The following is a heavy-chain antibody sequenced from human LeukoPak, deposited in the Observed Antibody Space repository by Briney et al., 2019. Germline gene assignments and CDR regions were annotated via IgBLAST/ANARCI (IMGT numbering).Heavy chain of an antibody. Sequence: ASVKVSCKASGYTFTSYGISWVRQAPGQGLEWMGWISAYNGNTNYAQKFQGRVTITADKSTSTAYMELSSLRSEDTAVYYCARNPQGDGMDVWGQGTTVTVSS. CDR1: GYTFTSYG. CDR3: ARNPQGDGMDV. J-gene: IGHJ6*02. V-gene: IGHV1-18*04. CDR2: ISAYNGNT.